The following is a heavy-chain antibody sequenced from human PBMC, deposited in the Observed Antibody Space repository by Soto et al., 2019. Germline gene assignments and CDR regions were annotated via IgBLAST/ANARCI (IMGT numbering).Heavy chain of an antibody. CDR2: INPSGGST. J-gene: IGHJ1*01. V-gene: IGHV1-46*01. Sequence: GASVKVSCKASGYTFTSYYMHWVRQAPGQGLEWMGIINPSGGSTSYAQKFQGRVTMTRDTSTSTVYMELSSLRSEDTAVYYCARGGNYYDSSGYYPGAEYFQHWGQGTLVTVSS. CDR1: GYTFTSYY. D-gene: IGHD3-22*01. CDR3: ARGGNYYDSSGYYPGAEYFQH.